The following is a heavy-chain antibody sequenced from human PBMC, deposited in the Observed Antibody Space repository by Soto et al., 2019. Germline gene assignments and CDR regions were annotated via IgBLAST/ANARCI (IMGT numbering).Heavy chain of an antibody. CDR2: MNPNRGNT. CDR3: ARESGSSWYYYYYYMDV. V-gene: IGHV1-8*01. D-gene: IGHD6-13*01. CDR1: GYTFTSDD. Sequence: QVQLVQSGAEVKKPGASVKVSCKASGYTFTSDDINWVRQATGQGLEWMGWMNPNRGNTGYAQKFQGRVTMPRNTSISTAYMELSSLRSEDTAVYYCARESGSSWYYYYYYMDVGGKGTTVTVCS. J-gene: IGHJ6*03.